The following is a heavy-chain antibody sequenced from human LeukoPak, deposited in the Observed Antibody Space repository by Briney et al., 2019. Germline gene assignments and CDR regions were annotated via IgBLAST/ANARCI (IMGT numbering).Heavy chain of an antibody. CDR1: GASISSHY. V-gene: IGHV4-59*08. Sequence: SETLSLTCTVSGASISSHYWSWIRQSPGKGLEWIGYISASGSTSYDPSLKSQVTILRDTSKNQFSLQLTSVTAADTAVYFCARHGTRSFSVPRLDPWGQGNLVTVSS. CDR3: ARHGTRSFSVPRLDP. J-gene: IGHJ5*02. CDR2: ISASGST. D-gene: IGHD3-10*01.